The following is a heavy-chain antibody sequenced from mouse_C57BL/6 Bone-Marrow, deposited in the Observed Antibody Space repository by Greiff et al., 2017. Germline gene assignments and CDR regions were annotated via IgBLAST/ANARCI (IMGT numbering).Heavy chain of an antibody. CDR2: IWGVGST. V-gene: IGHV2-6*01. D-gene: IGHD1-1*01. CDR1: GFSLTSYG. CDR3: ASYITTVGMDY. J-gene: IGHJ4*01. Sequence: VKLMESGPGLVAPSQSLSITCTVSGFSLTSYGVDWVRQSPGKGLEWLGVIWGVGSTNYNSALKSRLSISKDNSKSQVFLKMNSLQTDDTAMYYCASYITTVGMDYWGQGTSVTVSS.